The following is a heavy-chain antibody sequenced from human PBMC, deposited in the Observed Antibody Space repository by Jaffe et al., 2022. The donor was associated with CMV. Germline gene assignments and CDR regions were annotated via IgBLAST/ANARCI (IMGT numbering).Heavy chain of an antibody. D-gene: IGHD3-22*01. CDR2: ISSSSSYI. V-gene: IGHV3-21*01. J-gene: IGHJ5*02. CDR1: GFTFSSYS. Sequence: EVQLVESGGGLVKPGGSLRLSCAASGFTFSSYSMNWVRQAPGKGLEWVSSISSSSSYIYYADSVKGRFTISRDNAKNSLYLQMNSLRAEDTAVYYCARDGGGSSGHMWRFDPWGQGTLVTVSS. CDR3: ARDGGGSSGHMWRFDP.